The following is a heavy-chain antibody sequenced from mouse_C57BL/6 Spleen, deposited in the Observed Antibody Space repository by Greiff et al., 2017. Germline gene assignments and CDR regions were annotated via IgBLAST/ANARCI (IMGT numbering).Heavy chain of an antibody. Sequence: QVHVKQSGPGLVAPSQSLSITCTVSGFSLTSYGVSWVRQPPGKGLAWLGVIWGDGSTNYHSALISRLSISKDKSKSQVFLKLNSLQTDDTATDYCAKGGDYFWYFDDWGTGTTVTVSS. V-gene: IGHV2-3*01. CDR1: GFSLTSYG. CDR2: IWGDGST. J-gene: IGHJ1*03. D-gene: IGHD1-1*01. CDR3: AKGGDYFWYFDD.